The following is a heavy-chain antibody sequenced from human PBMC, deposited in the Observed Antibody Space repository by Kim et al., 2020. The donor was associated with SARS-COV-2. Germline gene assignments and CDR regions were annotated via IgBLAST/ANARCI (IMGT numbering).Heavy chain of an antibody. CDR3: ARGVSYSSSWYYFDY. V-gene: IGHV4-31*02. Sequence: PFLKSRVTISGDTSKNQFSLKLSSVTAAETAVYYCARGVSYSSSWYYFDYWGQGTLVTVSS. D-gene: IGHD6-13*01. J-gene: IGHJ4*02.